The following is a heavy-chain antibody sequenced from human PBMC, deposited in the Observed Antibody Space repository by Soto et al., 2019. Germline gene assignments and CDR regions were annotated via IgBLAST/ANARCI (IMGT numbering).Heavy chain of an antibody. CDR2: ISWNSGRI. V-gene: IGHV3-9*01. CDR3: AKDKAYSISPVSIDY. D-gene: IGHD4-4*01. J-gene: IGHJ4*02. CDR1: GFTFDDYA. Sequence: EVQLVESGGGLVQPGRSLRLSCAASGFTFDDYAMHWVRQAPGKGLEWVSGISWNSGRIGYGDSVKGRFTISRDNAKSSLYLQMNSLRAEDTALYYCAKDKAYSISPVSIDYWGQGTLVTVSS.